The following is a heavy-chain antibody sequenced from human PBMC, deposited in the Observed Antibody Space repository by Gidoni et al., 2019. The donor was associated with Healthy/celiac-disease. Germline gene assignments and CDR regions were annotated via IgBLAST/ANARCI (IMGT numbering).Heavy chain of an antibody. Sequence: QVQLVASGGGVVQPGRSLRLSCAASGFTFSSYGMHWVRQAPGKGLGWVAVIGYDGSNKYYADSVKGRFTISRDNSKNTLYLQMNSLRAEDTAVYYCARERLTQYCSGGSCYDYYYYGMDVWGQGTTVTVSS. J-gene: IGHJ6*02. CDR3: ARERLTQYCSGGSCYDYYYYGMDV. CDR2: IGYDGSNK. CDR1: GFTFSSYG. V-gene: IGHV3-33*01. D-gene: IGHD2-15*01.